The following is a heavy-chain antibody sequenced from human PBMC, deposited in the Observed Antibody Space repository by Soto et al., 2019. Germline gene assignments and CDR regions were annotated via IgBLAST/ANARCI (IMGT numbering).Heavy chain of an antibody. J-gene: IGHJ6*02. CDR3: ARYTLLSLLYYSYGMDV. CDR2: IKPDGSEK. D-gene: IGHD1-26*01. Sequence: EVQLVESGGGLVQPGGSLRLSCAASGFTFSSYWMSWVRQAPGKGLEWVANIKPDGSEKYYVDSVKGRFTISRDNATNSLYLQMNSLRAEDTAVYYCARYTLLSLLYYSYGMDVWGQGTTVTVSS. V-gene: IGHV3-7*01. CDR1: GFTFSSYW.